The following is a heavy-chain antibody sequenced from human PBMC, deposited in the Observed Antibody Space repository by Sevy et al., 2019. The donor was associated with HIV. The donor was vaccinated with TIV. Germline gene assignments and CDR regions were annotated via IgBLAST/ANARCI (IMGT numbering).Heavy chain of an antibody. CDR1: GGSINSDYYY. Sequence: SETLSLTCTVSGGSINSDYYYWGWTRQPPGKGLEWIGSIYYSGSTYYNPSLNSRVTISVDTSKNQFSLKLSSVTAADTAVYYSARPDYGALYPFNYWGQGTLVTVSS. V-gene: IGHV4-39*01. CDR3: ARPDYGALYPFNY. D-gene: IGHD3-10*01. J-gene: IGHJ4*02. CDR2: IYYSGST.